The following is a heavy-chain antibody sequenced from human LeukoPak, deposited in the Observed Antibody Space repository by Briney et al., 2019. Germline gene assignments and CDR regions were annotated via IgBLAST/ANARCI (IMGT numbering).Heavy chain of an antibody. Sequence: PGGSLRLSCAASGFTFSSYSMNWVRQAPGKGLEWVSYISSSSSTIYYADSVKGRFTISRDNAKNSLYLQMNSLRAEDTAVYYCARVMTTVTTGAHWFDPWGQGTLITVSS. CDR2: ISSSSSTI. D-gene: IGHD4-17*01. J-gene: IGHJ5*02. V-gene: IGHV3-48*01. CDR1: GFTFSSYS. CDR3: ARVMTTVTTGAHWFDP.